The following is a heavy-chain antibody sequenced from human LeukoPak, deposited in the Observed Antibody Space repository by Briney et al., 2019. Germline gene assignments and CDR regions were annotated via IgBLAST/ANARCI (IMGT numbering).Heavy chain of an antibody. V-gene: IGHV1-24*01. CDR3: ATDYAMIVVSRAFDI. CDR2: FDPEDGET. J-gene: IGHJ3*02. CDR1: GYTLTELS. D-gene: IGHD3-22*01. Sequence: ASVKVSCKVSGYTLTELSMHWVRQAPGKGLEWMGGFDPEDGETIYAQKFQGRVTMTEDTSTDTAYMELSSLRSEDTAVCYCATDYAMIVVSRAFDIWGQGTMVTVSS.